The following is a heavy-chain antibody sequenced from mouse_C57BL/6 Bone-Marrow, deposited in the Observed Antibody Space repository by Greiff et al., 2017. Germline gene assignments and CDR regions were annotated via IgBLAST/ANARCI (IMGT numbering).Heavy chain of an antibody. V-gene: IGHV1-52*01. J-gene: IGHJ3*01. CDR3: ARNYDYDLAWFAY. CDR1: GYTFTSYW. Sequence: QVQLQQPGAELVRPGSSVKLSCKASGYTFTSYWMHWVKQRPIQGLEWIGNIDPSDSETHYNQKFKDKAPLTVDKSSSTAYMQLSSLTSEDSAVYDCARNYDYDLAWFAYWGQGTLVTVSA. D-gene: IGHD2-4*01. CDR2: IDPSDSET.